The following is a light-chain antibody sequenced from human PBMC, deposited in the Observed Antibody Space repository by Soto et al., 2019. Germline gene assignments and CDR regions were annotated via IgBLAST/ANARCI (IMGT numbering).Light chain of an antibody. V-gene: IGLV2-23*01. CDR3: CSYLRSRTLV. CDR1: SSDVGSYDL. Sequence: QAVLTQPASVSGSPGQSITISCTGASSDVGSYDLVSWYQHHPGKAPKLMLYEGSKRPSGVSNRFSGSKSGNTASLTISGLQAEDEADYYCCSYLRSRTLVFGGGTKLTVL. CDR2: EGS. J-gene: IGLJ3*02.